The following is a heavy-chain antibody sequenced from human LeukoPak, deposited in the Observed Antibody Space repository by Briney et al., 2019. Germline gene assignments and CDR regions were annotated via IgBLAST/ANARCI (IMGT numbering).Heavy chain of an antibody. Sequence: PSETLSLTCTVAGGSISIYYWSWIRQPPGKGLEWIGYIYYSGSTNYNPSLKSRVTISVDTSKNQFSLKLSSVTAADTAVYYCARVPSSSWYYYYYYMDVWGKGTTVTVSS. D-gene: IGHD6-13*01. J-gene: IGHJ6*03. CDR3: ARVPSSSWYYYYYYMDV. CDR1: GGSISIYY. V-gene: IGHV4-59*01. CDR2: IYYSGST.